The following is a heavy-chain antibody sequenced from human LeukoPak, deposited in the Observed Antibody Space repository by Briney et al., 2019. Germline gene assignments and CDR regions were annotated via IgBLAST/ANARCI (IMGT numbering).Heavy chain of an antibody. CDR3: AREGSGWYTETLLDY. J-gene: IGHJ4*02. V-gene: IGHV4-4*07. Sequence: PSETLSLTCSVSGDSMSSHYLSWIRQPAGKGLEWIGRIYTSGSTNYNPSLKSRVTMSVDTSRNQFSLKLSSVTAADTAVYYCAREGSGWYTETLLDYWGQGTLVTVSS. CDR1: GDSMSSHY. CDR2: IYTSGST. D-gene: IGHD6-19*01.